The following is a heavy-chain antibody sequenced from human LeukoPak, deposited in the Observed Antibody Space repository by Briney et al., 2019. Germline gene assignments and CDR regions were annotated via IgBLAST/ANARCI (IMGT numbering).Heavy chain of an antibody. Sequence: SETLSLTCAVSGYSISSGYYWGWIRQPPGKGLEWIGSIYHSGSTYYSPSLKSRVTISVDTSKHQFSLKLSSVTAADTAVYYCARHEIEELDDAFDIWGQGTMVTVSS. V-gene: IGHV4-38-2*01. D-gene: IGHD1-26*01. J-gene: IGHJ3*02. CDR2: IYHSGST. CDR3: ARHEIEELDDAFDI. CDR1: GYSISSGYY.